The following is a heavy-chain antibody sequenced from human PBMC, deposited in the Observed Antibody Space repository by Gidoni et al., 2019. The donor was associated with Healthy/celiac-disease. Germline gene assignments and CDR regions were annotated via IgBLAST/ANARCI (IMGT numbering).Heavy chain of an antibody. CDR3: ARKAYSSRPFDY. Sequence: QVQLVQSGAEVNQPGASVKVSCKSSGYTFTSYGISWVRQGPGQGLEWMGWISAYNGNTNYAQKLQCRVTMTTDTSTSTAYMELRSLRADDPAVYYCARKAYSSRPFDYWGQGTLVTVSS. V-gene: IGHV1-18*01. J-gene: IGHJ4*02. CDR1: GYTFTSYG. CDR2: ISAYNGNT. D-gene: IGHD6-13*01.